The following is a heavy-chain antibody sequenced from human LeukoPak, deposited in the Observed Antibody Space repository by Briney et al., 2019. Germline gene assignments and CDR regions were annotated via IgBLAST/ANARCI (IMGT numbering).Heavy chain of an antibody. CDR3: ARVAYYDSSHSFDY. CDR2: IYHSGST. CDR1: GGSISSGGYS. D-gene: IGHD3-22*01. J-gene: IGHJ4*02. Sequence: SETLSLTCAVSGGSISSGGYSWSWIRQPPGKGLEWIGHIYHSGSTYYNPSLKSRVTISVDRSKNQFSLKLSSVTAADTAVYYCARVAYYDSSHSFDYWGQGTLVTVSS. V-gene: IGHV4-30-2*01.